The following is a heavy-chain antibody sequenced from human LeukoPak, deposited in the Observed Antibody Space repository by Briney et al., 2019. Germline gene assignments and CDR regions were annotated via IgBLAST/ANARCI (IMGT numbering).Heavy chain of an antibody. CDR2: IYYSGST. CDR3: ARNVPRGSLWFGEIDY. D-gene: IGHD3-10*01. Sequence: PSETLSLTCTVSGGSISSSSYYWGWIRQPPGKGLEWIGSIYYSGSTYYNPSLKSRVTMSVDTSKNQFSLKLSSVTALDTAVYYCARNVPRGSLWFGEIDYWGQGTLVTVSS. CDR1: GGSISSSSYY. J-gene: IGHJ4*02. V-gene: IGHV4-39*07.